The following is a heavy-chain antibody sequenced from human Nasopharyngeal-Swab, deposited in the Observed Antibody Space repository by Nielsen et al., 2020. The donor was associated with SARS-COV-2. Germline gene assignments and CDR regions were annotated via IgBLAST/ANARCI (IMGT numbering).Heavy chain of an antibody. Sequence: GESLKISCAASGFTFSSYAMSWVRQAPGKGLEWVSAISGSGGSTYYADSVKGRFTISRDTSKNTVYMQMNSLRAEDTAVYYCAKKVDGWYGFDYWGQGTLVTVSS. D-gene: IGHD6-19*01. V-gene: IGHV3-23*01. CDR2: ISGSGGST. CDR3: AKKVDGWYGFDY. J-gene: IGHJ4*02. CDR1: GFTFSSYA.